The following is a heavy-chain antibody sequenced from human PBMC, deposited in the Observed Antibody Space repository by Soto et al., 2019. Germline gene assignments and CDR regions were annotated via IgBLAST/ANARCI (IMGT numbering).Heavy chain of an antibody. CDR3: ATESGSTYGYFDY. V-gene: IGHV4-30-4*01. J-gene: IGHJ4*02. D-gene: IGHD4-17*01. Sequence: KASETLSLTCSVSGGTINSGDYVWSWIRQPPGKGLEWIGSIFYTGSTYYSPSLKSRASMSMDTSKHLFSLRLRSLTAADTAVYFCATESGSTYGYFDYWGQGTQVTVS. CDR1: GGTINSGDYV. CDR2: IFYTGST.